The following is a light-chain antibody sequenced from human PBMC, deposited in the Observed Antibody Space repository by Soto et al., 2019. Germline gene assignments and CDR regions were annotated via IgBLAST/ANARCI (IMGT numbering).Light chain of an antibody. Sequence: DFQMTQSPSSLSASVGDRVTITCRASQSISSYLNWYQQKPGKAPKLLIYAASSLQSGVPSRFSGSGSGTDSTLTISSLQPEDFATYYCQQSYSTLYTFGQGTKLEIK. V-gene: IGKV1-39*01. CDR2: AAS. J-gene: IGKJ2*01. CDR1: QSISSY. CDR3: QQSYSTLYT.